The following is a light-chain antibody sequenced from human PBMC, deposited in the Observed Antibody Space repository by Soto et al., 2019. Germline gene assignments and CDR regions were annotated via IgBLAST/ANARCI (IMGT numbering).Light chain of an antibody. V-gene: IGKV1D-13*01. CDR1: QGISSA. CDR3: QQFNNYPLT. CDR2: DAS. J-gene: IGKJ4*01. Sequence: IQMTQSPSSLSASVGDRVTITCRASQGISSALAWYQQKPGKAPKLLIYDASSLESGVPSRFSGSGSGTDFTPTISSLQPEDFVTYYCQQFNNYPLTFGGGTKVDNK.